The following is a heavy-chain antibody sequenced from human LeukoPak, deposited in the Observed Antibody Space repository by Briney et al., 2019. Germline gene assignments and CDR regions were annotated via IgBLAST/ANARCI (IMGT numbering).Heavy chain of an antibody. J-gene: IGHJ4*02. CDR2: IIPILNVP. CDR3: ARDRPRARYFDY. CDR1: GGTFSDYS. D-gene: IGHD2-15*01. V-gene: IGHV1-69*04. Sequence: ASVKVSCKASGGTFSDYSISWVRQAPRQGLEWMGRIIPILNVPNYAQKFEGRLTITADKSTSTAYMELSSLKSADTAVYFCARDRPRARYFDYWGQGTLVTVSS.